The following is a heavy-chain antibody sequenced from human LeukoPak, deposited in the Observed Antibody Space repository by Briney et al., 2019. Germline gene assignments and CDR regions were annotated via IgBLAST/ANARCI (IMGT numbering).Heavy chain of an antibody. Sequence: PGGSLRLSCAASGFTFSSYGMHWVRPAPGKGLEWVAVISYDGSNKYYADSVKGRFTISRDNSKNTLYLQMNSLRAEDTAVYYCAKVSGSYQYYFDYWGQGTLVTVSS. V-gene: IGHV3-30*18. CDR3: AKVSGSYQYYFDY. J-gene: IGHJ4*02. D-gene: IGHD3-10*01. CDR2: ISYDGSNK. CDR1: GFTFSSYG.